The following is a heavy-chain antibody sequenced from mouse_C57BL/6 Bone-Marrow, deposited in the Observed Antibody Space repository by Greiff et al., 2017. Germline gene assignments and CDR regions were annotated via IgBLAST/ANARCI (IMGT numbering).Heavy chain of an antibody. CDR1: GYTFTSYD. Sequence: VQLQESGPELVKPGASVKLSCKASGYTFTSYDINWVKRRPGQGLEWIGWIYPRDGSTKYNEKFKGKATLTVVTSSSTAYMELHSLTCEDSAVYFCARDYGSSDWYFDVWGTGATVTVSS. J-gene: IGHJ1*03. V-gene: IGHV1-85*01. D-gene: IGHD1-1*01. CDR2: IYPRDGST. CDR3: ARDYGSSDWYFDV.